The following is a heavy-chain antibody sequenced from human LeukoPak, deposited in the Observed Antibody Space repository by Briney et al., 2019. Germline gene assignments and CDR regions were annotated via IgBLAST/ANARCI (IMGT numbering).Heavy chain of an antibody. CDR3: AAQYGSGYPFFFYAMDV. CDR1: GFTFSNYA. D-gene: IGHD3-10*01. Sequence: SGGSLRLSCAASGFTFSNYAMSWVRQAPGKGLEWVAHISGTGATTYYADYARGRFSISRDNAKNSLSLQMSSLGAEDSAIYYCAAQYGSGYPFFFYAMDVWGQGTTVTVSS. CDR2: ISGTGATT. V-gene: IGHV3-48*03. J-gene: IGHJ6*02.